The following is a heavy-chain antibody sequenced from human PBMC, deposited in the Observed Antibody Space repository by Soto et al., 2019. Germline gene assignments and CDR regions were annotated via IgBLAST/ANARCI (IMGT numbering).Heavy chain of an antibody. Sequence: QLQLQESGPRLVKPSETLSLICTVSSGSISSSSHYWGWIRQPPGKGLEWIGSIYYSGRTYYNPSLKSRVTIAVDTSKTQLSLKLSSVTAADTAVYYCARHTSSSWNFDYWGQGTLVTVSS. V-gene: IGHV4-39*01. J-gene: IGHJ4*02. CDR3: ARHTSSSWNFDY. CDR2: IYYSGRT. D-gene: IGHD6-13*01. CDR1: SGSISSSSHY.